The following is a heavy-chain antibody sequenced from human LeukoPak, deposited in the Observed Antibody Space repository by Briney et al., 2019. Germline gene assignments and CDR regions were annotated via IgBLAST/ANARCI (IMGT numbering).Heavy chain of an antibody. CDR3: ARDRGIQLWTYYYYGMDV. J-gene: IGHJ6*02. CDR1: GYTFTSYG. D-gene: IGHD5-18*01. Sequence: ASVKVSCKASGYTFTSYGISWVRQAPGQGLEWMGWISAYNGNTNYAQKLQGRVTMTTDTSTSTAYMELRRLRSDDTAVYYCARDRGIQLWTYYYYGMDVWGQGTTVTVSS. V-gene: IGHV1-18*01. CDR2: ISAYNGNT.